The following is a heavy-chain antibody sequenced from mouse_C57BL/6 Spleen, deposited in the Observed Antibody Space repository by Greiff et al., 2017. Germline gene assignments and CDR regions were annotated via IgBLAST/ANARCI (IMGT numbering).Heavy chain of an antibody. CDR3: ARHGYDY. J-gene: IGHJ2*01. CDR1: GFTFSSYG. Sequence: EVKVVESGGDLVKPGGSLKLSCAASGFTFSSYGMSWVRQTPDKRLEWVATLSSGGSYTYYPDSVKGRFTISRDNAKNTLYLQMSSLKSEDTAMYYCARHGYDYWGQGTTLTVSS. V-gene: IGHV5-6*01. D-gene: IGHD1-2*01. CDR2: LSSGGSYT.